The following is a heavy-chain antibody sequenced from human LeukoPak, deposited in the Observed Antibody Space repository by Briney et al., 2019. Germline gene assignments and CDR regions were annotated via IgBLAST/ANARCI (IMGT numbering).Heavy chain of an antibody. Sequence: PSKTLSLTCTVSSGSISSTSYFWGWIRQPPGKGLEWIGSINYSGTTYYNPSLQSRVTISVDTSKNQFSLKVTSVTAADTAVYFCARDVPTGRFDYWGQGTLVTVSS. D-gene: IGHD2-2*01. CDR3: ARDVPTGRFDY. CDR1: SGSISSTSYF. J-gene: IGHJ4*02. CDR2: INYSGTT. V-gene: IGHV4-39*07.